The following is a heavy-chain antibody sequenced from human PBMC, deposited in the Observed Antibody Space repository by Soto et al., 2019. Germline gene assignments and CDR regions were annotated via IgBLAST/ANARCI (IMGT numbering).Heavy chain of an antibody. D-gene: IGHD4-17*01. Sequence: GPTLVNPTQTLTLTCTFSGFSLSTSGMRVSWIRQPPGTALEWLARIDWDDDKFYSTSLKTRLTISKDTSKNQVVLTMTSMDPVDTATYYCARNGATVVNAFDIWGQGTMVTVSS. V-gene: IGHV2-70*04. J-gene: IGHJ3*02. CDR2: IDWDDDK. CDR1: GFSLSTSGMR. CDR3: ARNGATVVNAFDI.